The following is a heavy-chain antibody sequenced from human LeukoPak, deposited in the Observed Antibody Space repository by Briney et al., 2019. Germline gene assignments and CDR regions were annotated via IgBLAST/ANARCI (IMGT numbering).Heavy chain of an antibody. J-gene: IGHJ4*02. CDR1: GYSFTSHY. CDR3: ARVGHRDEDHFDY. V-gene: IGHV1-46*01. Sequence: GASVKVSCKASGYSFTSHYMHWVRQAPGQGLEWLGLINPSGSSTLYAQKFQGRVTMTTDTSTTTAYMDVRSLRSDDTAVYYCARVGHRDEDHFDYWGQGTLVTVSS. CDR2: INPSGSST. D-gene: IGHD5-24*01.